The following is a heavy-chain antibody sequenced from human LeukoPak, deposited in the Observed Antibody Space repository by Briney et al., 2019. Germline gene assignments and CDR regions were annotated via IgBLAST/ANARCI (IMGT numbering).Heavy chain of an antibody. CDR2: ISSSSSYI. J-gene: IGHJ4*02. Sequence: GGSLRLSCAASGFTFSSYSMNWVRQAPGKGLEWVSSISSSSSYIYYADSVKGRFTISRDNAKNSLYLQMNSLRAEDTAVYYCXSTXXXXAAXGGDDYWGQGTLVTVSS. D-gene: IGHD6-13*01. V-gene: IGHV3-21*01. CDR1: GFTFSSYS. CDR3: XSTXXXXAAXGGDDY.